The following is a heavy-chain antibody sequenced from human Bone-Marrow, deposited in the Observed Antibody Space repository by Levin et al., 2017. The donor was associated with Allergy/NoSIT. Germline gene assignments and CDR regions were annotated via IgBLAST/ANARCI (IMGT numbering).Heavy chain of an antibody. CDR2: LNAGKGNT. J-gene: IGHJ4*02. CDR1: GYTFTSFA. Sequence: GESLKISCKTSGYTFTSFAIYWVRQAPGQGLEWMAWLNAGKGNTHYSQNLQGRIAVTRDTSATTAYMELSSLTSEDTGVYYCAGSAWGAYYFDFWAQGTLVTVSS. CDR3: AGSAWGAYYFDF. V-gene: IGHV1-3*01. D-gene: IGHD3-10*01.